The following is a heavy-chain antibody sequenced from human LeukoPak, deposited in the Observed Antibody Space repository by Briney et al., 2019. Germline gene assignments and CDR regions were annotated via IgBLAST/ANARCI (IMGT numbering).Heavy chain of an antibody. V-gene: IGHV3-23*01. Sequence: PGGSLRLCCAASGVIFNNYGLIWVRQAPGKGLEWVSAISNDGGGTTYADFVNGRFTISKDNSKNTLFLQMNSLRAEDTALYYCAKGSSGYFADLWGQGTLVTVSS. D-gene: IGHD3-22*01. CDR2: ISNDGGGT. J-gene: IGHJ5*02. CDR3: AKGSSGYFADL. CDR1: GVIFNNYG.